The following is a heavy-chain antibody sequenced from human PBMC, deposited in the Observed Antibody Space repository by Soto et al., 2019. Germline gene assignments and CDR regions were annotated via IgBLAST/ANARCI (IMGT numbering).Heavy chain of an antibody. V-gene: IGHV4-59*08. CDR2: VYHSGKT. Sequence: QVQLQESGPGLVKPSETLSLTCTVSGDYISSHYWRWIRQPPGKGLEWIGYVYHSGKTHSNASLKCRVTTAMESSKNQFLLTSAAVTAADSAGYYGARTEGIVPAIWYFDLWCRGTLVTVSS. J-gene: IGHJ2*01. D-gene: IGHD1-26*01. CDR3: ARTEGIVPAIWYFDL. CDR1: GDYISSHY.